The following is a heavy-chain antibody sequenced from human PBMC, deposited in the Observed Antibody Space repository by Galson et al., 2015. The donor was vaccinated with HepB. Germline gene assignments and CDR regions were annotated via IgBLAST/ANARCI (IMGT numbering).Heavy chain of an antibody. CDR1: GFTFSSYG. J-gene: IGHJ3*02. V-gene: IGHV3-33*08. D-gene: IGHD2-2*01. CDR3: ARDVVPAAIPGIDAFDI. CDR2: IWYDGSNK. Sequence: SLRLSCAASGFTFSSYGMHWVRQAPGEGLEWVAVIWYDGSNKYYADSVKGRFTISRDNSKNTLYLQMNSLRAEDTAVYYCARDVVPAAIPGIDAFDIWGQGTMVTVSS.